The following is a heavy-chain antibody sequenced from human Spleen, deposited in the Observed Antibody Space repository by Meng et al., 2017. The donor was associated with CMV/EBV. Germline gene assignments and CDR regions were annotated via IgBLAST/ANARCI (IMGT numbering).Heavy chain of an antibody. V-gene: IGHV4-39*02. CDR2: IYFTGNT. J-gene: IGHJ4*02. D-gene: IGHD3-3*01. CDR1: GGSISSRSYY. Sequence: CTVSGGSISSRSYYWGWIRPPPGKGLEWLGNIYFTGNTYYNPSLKSRVTISVDSSKNHFSLKLSSVTAADTAVYYCARRREWLTFDKWGQGTLVTVSS. CDR3: ARRREWLTFDK.